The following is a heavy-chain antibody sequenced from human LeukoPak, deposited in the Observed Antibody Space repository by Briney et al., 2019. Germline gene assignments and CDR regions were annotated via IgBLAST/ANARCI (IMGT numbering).Heavy chain of an antibody. J-gene: IGHJ2*01. V-gene: IGHV4-4*07. CDR1: GGSMSRYY. CDR3: ARAERLARAVPPLNWYFDL. D-gene: IGHD3-10*02. Sequence: SETLSLTCTVSGGSMSRYYWSWIRQPAGKGLKWIGRIYSSGSTNYNPSLKSRVTMSVDTSKNQFSLKLSSVTAADTAVYYCARAERLARAVPPLNWYFDLWGRGTLVTVSS. CDR2: IYSSGST.